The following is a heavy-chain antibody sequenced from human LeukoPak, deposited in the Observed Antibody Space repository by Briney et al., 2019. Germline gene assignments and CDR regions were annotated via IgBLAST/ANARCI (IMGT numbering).Heavy chain of an antibody. Sequence: GGSLRLSCAAPGFTFSSYSMNWVRQAPGKGLEWVSYISSSSSTIYYADSVKGRFTISRDNAKNSLYLQMNSLRAEDTAVYYCARYPGNFDYWGQGTLVTVSS. V-gene: IGHV3-48*01. D-gene: IGHD3-10*01. J-gene: IGHJ4*02. CDR1: GFTFSSYS. CDR3: ARYPGNFDY. CDR2: ISSSSSTI.